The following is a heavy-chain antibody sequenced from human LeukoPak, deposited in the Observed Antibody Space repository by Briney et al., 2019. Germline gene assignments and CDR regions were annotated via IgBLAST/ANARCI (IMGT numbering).Heavy chain of an antibody. J-gene: IGHJ5*02. V-gene: IGHV4-4*02. D-gene: IGHD2-8*02. CDR2: IFHSGIT. CDR1: GGSISRNNW. Sequence: SRTLSLTCAVSGGSISRNNWWSWIRQSPGKGLEWIGEIFHSGITNYNPSLKSRVTISMDKSTNQFSLNLNSVTAADTAVYYCASLVLVEDRGFDPWGQGTLVTVSS. CDR3: ASLVLVEDRGFDP.